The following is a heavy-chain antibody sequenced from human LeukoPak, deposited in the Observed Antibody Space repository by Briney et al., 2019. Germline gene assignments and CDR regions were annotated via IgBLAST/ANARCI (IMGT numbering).Heavy chain of an antibody. J-gene: IGHJ4*02. Sequence: ASVKVSCKASGYTFTDYYIHWVRQATGQGLEWMGRINPSSGGANYAQKFQGRVTMTRDTSISTAYMELRRLRSDDAAVYYCARVRFGELAFDYWGQGTLVTVSS. V-gene: IGHV1-2*06. CDR1: GYTFTDYY. CDR2: INPSSGGA. D-gene: IGHD3-10*01. CDR3: ARVRFGELAFDY.